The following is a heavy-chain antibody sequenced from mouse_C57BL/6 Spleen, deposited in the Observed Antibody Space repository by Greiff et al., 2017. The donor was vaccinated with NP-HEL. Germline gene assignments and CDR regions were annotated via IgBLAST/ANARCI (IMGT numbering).Heavy chain of an antibody. Sequence: QVQLQQSGAELVMPGASVKLSCKASGYTFTSYWMHWVKQRPGQGLEWIGEIDPSDSYTNYNQKFKGKSTLTVDKSSSTAYMQLSSLTSEDSAVYYCASGGDYDEYYFDYWGQGTTLTVSS. CDR1: GYTFTSYW. CDR2: IDPSDSYT. D-gene: IGHD2-4*01. V-gene: IGHV1-69*01. CDR3: ASGGDYDEYYFDY. J-gene: IGHJ2*01.